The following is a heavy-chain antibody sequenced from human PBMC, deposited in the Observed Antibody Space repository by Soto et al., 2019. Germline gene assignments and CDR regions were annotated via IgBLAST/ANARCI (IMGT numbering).Heavy chain of an antibody. CDR1: GYTFAGYY. V-gene: IGHV1-2*04. CDR3: ASSLSGYGQYSYGS. Sequence: GASVKVSCKASGYTFAGYYMPWVRQAPGQGLEWIGWINPNSGGTNYAQKFQGWVTMTRDTSISTAYMELSRLRSDDTAVYYCASSLSGYGQYSYGSWGQGTLVTV. D-gene: IGHD5-18*01. J-gene: IGHJ5*02. CDR2: INPNSGGT.